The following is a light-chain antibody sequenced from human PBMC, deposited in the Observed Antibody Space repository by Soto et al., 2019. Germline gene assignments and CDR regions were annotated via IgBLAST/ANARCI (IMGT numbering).Light chain of an antibody. CDR3: QQYDNWQWT. CDR1: QSISDT. CDR2: GAS. Sequence: EIVMTQSPATLSVSPGGRATLSCRASQSISDTLAWYQQKPGQAPRLLIYGASRRATGFPARFSGSGSGTDFTLTISSLQYEDFAVYYCQQYDNWQWTFGRGTKVDIK. V-gene: IGKV3-15*01. J-gene: IGKJ1*01.